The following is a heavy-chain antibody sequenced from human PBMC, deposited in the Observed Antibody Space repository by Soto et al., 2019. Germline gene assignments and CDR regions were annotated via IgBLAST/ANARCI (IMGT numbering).Heavy chain of an antibody. J-gene: IGHJ5*02. D-gene: IGHD6-13*01. CDR3: ARGIAAAGTTGWFDP. CDR2: IYYSGST. CDR1: GGSISSGGYY. Sequence: QVQLQESGPGLVKPSQTLSLTCTVSGGSISSGGYYWSWIRQHPGKGLEWIGYIYYSGSTYYNPSLKHRVTISVDTSKNQFSLKLSSVTAADTAVYYCARGIAAAGTTGWFDPWGQGTLVTVSS. V-gene: IGHV4-31*03.